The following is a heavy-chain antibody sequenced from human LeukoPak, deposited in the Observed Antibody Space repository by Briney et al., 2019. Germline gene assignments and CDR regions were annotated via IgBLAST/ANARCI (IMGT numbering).Heavy chain of an antibody. D-gene: IGHD3-22*01. CDR1: GGTFRTYS. CDR3: ARFYYDSNGYYYGFDN. V-gene: IGHV1-69*02. CDR2: IIPVLDIS. J-gene: IGHJ4*02. Sequence: SVKVSCKASGGTFRTYSISWVRRAPGQGLEWMGRIIPVLDISNYAQNFLGRVTITADESTSIAYMELSSLRSEDTAVYYCARFYYDSNGYYYGFDNWGQGTLVTVSS.